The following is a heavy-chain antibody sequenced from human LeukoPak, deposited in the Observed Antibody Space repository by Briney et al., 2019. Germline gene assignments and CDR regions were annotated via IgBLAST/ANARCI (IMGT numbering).Heavy chain of an antibody. J-gene: IGHJ5*02. Sequence: SETLSLTCAVYGGSFSGYYWSWVRQPPGKGLEWIGEINHSGSTNYNPSLKSRVTISVDTSKNQFSLKLSSVTAADTAVYYCARHYGFYYGSGMSWFDPWGQGTLVTVSS. CDR3: ARHYGFYYGSGMSWFDP. D-gene: IGHD3-10*01. CDR2: INHSGST. CDR1: GGSFSGYY. V-gene: IGHV4-34*01.